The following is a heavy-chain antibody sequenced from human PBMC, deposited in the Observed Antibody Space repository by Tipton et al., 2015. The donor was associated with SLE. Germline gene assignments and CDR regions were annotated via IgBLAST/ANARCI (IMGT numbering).Heavy chain of an antibody. V-gene: IGHV4-34*01. CDR2: INHSGST. CDR3: ARGGRESELRY. CDR1: GGSFSGYY. D-gene: IGHD1-14*01. J-gene: IGHJ4*02. Sequence: TLSLTCAVYGGSFSGYYWSWIRQPPGKGLEWIGEINHSGSTNYNPSLKSRVTISVDTSKNQFSLKLSSVTAADTAVYYCARGGRESELRYWGQGTLVTVSS.